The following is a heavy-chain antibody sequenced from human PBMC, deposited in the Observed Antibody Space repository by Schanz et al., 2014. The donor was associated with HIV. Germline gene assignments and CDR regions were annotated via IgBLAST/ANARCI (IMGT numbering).Heavy chain of an antibody. Sequence: EVQLVESGGVVVQPGGSLRLSCEASGFTFDSQSMNWVRQAPGKGLEWVANIKQDATEKYYVDSVKGRFTISRDNARSSVYLQMSTLRAEDTAVYYCARDKGDNWAGFYYYYGMDVWGQGTTVTVSS. V-gene: IGHV3-7*01. J-gene: IGHJ6*02. CDR3: ARDKGDNWAGFYYYYGMDV. D-gene: IGHD1-20*01. CDR1: GFTFDSQS. CDR2: IKQDATEK.